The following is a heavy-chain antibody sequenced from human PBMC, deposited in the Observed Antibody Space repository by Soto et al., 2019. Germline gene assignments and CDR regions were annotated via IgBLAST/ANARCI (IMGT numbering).Heavy chain of an antibody. D-gene: IGHD2-8*01. Sequence: PSETLSLTCTVSGDSINDDGHSWSWIRQPPGEALEWIGYIYQTGTTQYNPSLSSRVSISADRSKNRFSLHLTSVTAADTAVYYCARAVFCTDGFCFPNWLDPWGQGILVTVSS. CDR3: ARAVFCTDGFCFPNWLDP. V-gene: IGHV4-30-2*01. CDR1: GDSINDDGHS. J-gene: IGHJ5*02. CDR2: IYQTGTT.